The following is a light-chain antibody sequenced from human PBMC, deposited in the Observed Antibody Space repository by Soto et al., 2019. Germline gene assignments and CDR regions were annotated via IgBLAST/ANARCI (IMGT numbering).Light chain of an antibody. Sequence: DIQLTQSPSFLSASVGDRVTITCRASQGISGYLAWYQQKPGKAPKLLIYAASTLQSGVPSRFSGSGSGTEFTLTISSLQPEYFATYYCQQLNTFGPGTKVDIK. CDR2: AAS. CDR3: QQLNT. J-gene: IGKJ3*01. CDR1: QGISGY. V-gene: IGKV1-9*01.